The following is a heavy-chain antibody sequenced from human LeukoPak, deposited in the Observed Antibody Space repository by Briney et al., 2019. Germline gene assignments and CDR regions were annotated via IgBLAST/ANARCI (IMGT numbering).Heavy chain of an antibody. CDR1: GFTFSDYY. CDR3: ARDPGYSSSSGYSSSWDYYYYYIDV. J-gene: IGHJ6*03. CDR2: ISSSGSTI. V-gene: IGHV3-11*04. Sequence: GGSLRLSCAASGFTFSDYYMSWIRQAPGKGLEWVSYISSSGSTIYYADSVKGRFTISRDNAKNSLYLQMNSLRAEDTAVYYCARDPGYSSSSGYSSSWDYYYYYIDVWGKGTTVTVSS. D-gene: IGHD6-13*01.